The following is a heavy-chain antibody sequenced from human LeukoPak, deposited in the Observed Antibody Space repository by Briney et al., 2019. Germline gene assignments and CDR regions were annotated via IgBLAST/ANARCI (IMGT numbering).Heavy chain of an antibody. D-gene: IGHD3-22*01. CDR2: INHSGST. J-gene: IGHJ5*02. CDR1: GGSFSGYY. V-gene: IGHV4-34*01. Sequence: PSETLSLTCAVYGGSFSGYYWSWIRQPPGKGLEWIGEINHSGSTNYNPSLKSRVTISVDTSKNQFSLKLSSVTAADTAVYYCARGERRYCYDSSGYYYHWFDPWGQGTLVTVSS. CDR3: ARGERRYCYDSSGYYYHWFDP.